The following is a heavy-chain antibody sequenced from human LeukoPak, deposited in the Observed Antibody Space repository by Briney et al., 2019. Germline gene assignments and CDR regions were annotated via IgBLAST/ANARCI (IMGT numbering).Heavy chain of an antibody. Sequence: GGSLRLSCAASGFSFGSFYMNWVRQAPGKGLGWVSSITSSSTYIYYADSVKGRFSISRDNAKNSLYLQINSLTAEDTAVYYCARDGGNGFDYWGQGTLVTVSS. J-gene: IGHJ4*02. CDR1: GFSFGSFY. CDR2: ITSSSTYI. CDR3: ARDGGNGFDY. D-gene: IGHD4-23*01. V-gene: IGHV3-21*01.